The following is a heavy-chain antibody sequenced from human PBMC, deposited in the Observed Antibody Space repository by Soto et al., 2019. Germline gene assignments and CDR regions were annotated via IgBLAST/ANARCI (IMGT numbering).Heavy chain of an antibody. CDR2: INAGNGNT. CDR1: GYTFTSYA. CDR3: ARDRWYSSGWTDMDV. Sequence: GASGKVSCKASGYTFTSYAMHWVRQAPGQRLEWMGWINAGNGNTKYSQKFQGRVTITRDTSASTAYMELSSLRSEDTAVYYCARDRWYSSGWTDMDVWGQGTTVTVSS. V-gene: IGHV1-3*01. J-gene: IGHJ6*02. D-gene: IGHD6-19*01.